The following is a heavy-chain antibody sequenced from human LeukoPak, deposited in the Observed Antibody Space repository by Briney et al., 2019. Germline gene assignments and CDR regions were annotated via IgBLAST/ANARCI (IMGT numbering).Heavy chain of an antibody. CDR3: ASTTAMGNYYYYYYMDV. V-gene: IGHV1-69*05. J-gene: IGHJ6*03. D-gene: IGHD5-18*01. CDR1: GGTFSSYA. CDR2: IIPIFGTA. Sequence: SVKVSCKASGGTFSSYAISWVRQAPGQGLEWMGGIIPIFGTANYAQKFQGRVTITTDESTSTAYMELSSLRSEDTAVYYCASTTAMGNYYYYYYMDVWGKGTTVTVSS.